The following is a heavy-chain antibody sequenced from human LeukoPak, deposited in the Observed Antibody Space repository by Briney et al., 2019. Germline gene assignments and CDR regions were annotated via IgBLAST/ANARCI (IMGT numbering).Heavy chain of an antibody. Sequence: SETLSLACTVSGGSISSYYWSWIRQPPGKGLEWIGYIYYSGSTNYNASLKSRVTISVDTSKNQFSLKLSSVTAADTAVYYCARDFPRGSWYRKYYYYYYMDVWGRGTTVTVSS. V-gene: IGHV4-59*01. CDR2: IYYSGST. D-gene: IGHD6-13*01. CDR1: GGSISSYY. CDR3: ARDFPRGSWYRKYYYYYYMDV. J-gene: IGHJ6*03.